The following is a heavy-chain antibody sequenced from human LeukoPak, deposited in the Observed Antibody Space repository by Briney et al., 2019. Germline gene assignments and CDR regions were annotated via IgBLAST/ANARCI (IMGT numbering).Heavy chain of an antibody. CDR3: TRLSTSDI. V-gene: IGHV3-74*01. J-gene: IGHJ3*02. CDR2: INSDGSST. CDR1: ALTFSSYW. Sequence: PGGSLRLSCAASALTFSSYWMHWVRQAPGKVLMWVSRINSDGSSTRYADSVKGRFTISRDNAKNTLYLQMNSLRAEDTAVYYCTRLSTSDIWGQGTMVTVSS. D-gene: IGHD2/OR15-2a*01.